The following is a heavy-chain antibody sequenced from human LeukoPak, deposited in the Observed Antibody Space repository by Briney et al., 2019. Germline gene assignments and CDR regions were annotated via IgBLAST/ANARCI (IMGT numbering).Heavy chain of an antibody. CDR2: MNPNNGNT. D-gene: IGHD3-10*01. V-gene: IGHV1-8*01. CDR3: VRDGEGVAISVNYWFDP. Sequence: VASVKVSCKASGFTFTSYDINWVRQASGQGLEWMGWMNPNNGNTGYAQKFQGRVTMTRDTSISTAYIGLRGLRSEDTAVYYCVRDGEGVAISVNYWFDPWGQGTLVTVSS. J-gene: IGHJ5*02. CDR1: GFTFTSYD.